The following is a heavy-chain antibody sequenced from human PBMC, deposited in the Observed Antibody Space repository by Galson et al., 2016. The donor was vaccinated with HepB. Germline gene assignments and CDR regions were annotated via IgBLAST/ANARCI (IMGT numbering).Heavy chain of an antibody. CDR3: AKDIVPTTPLGNYGMDD. V-gene: IGHV3-9*01. J-gene: IGHJ6*02. Sequence: SLRLSCAVSGFTFDDYAMHWVRLAPGKGLEWVSGISGNSDTTAYADSVKGRFTISRDNAKNSLFLQMNSLRVEDTAFYYCAKDIVPTTPLGNYGMDDWGQGATVTVSS. CDR1: GFTFDDYA. CDR2: ISGNSDTT. D-gene: IGHD5-12*01.